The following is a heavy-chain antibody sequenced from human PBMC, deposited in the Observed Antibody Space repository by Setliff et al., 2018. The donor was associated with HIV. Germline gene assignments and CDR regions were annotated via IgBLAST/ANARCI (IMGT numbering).Heavy chain of an antibody. D-gene: IGHD6-13*01. CDR3: ARGSHGTSWTDY. Sequence: SETLSLTCTVSGGSISSTNYYWGWIRQTPGKGLEWIGSIYYSGTTYYNPSLKSRVTMSVDTSTSRLSLKVHSVTAADTAMYYCARGSHGTSWTDYWGEGTLVTVSS. CDR1: GGSISSTNYY. J-gene: IGHJ4*02. V-gene: IGHV4-39*07. CDR2: IYYSGTT.